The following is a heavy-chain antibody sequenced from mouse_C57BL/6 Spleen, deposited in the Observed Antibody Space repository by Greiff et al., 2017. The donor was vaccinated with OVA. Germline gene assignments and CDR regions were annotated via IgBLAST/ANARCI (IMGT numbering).Heavy chain of an antibody. Sequence: ESGPGLVKPSQSLSLTCSVTGYSITSGYYWNWIRQFPGNKLGWMGYISYDGSNNYNPSLKNRISLTRDTSTNQLFLKLNSVTTEDTSTYYCASGYFVSSNFDYWGQGTTLTVSA. D-gene: IGHD1-1*01. CDR1: GYSITSGYY. CDR2: ISYDGSN. J-gene: IGHJ2*01. V-gene: IGHV3-6*01. CDR3: ASGYFVSSNFDY.